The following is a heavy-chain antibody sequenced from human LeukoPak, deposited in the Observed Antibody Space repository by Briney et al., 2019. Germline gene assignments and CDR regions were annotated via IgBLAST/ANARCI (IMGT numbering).Heavy chain of an antibody. Sequence: SETLSLTCAVYGGSFSGYYWSWIRQPPGKGLEWIGEINHSGSTNYNPSLKSRVTISVDTSKNQFSLKLSSVTAADTAVYYCARPANAYCSGGSCTLAPFDYWGXGTLVTVSS. CDR3: ARPANAYCSGGSCTLAPFDY. CDR2: INHSGST. J-gene: IGHJ4*01. D-gene: IGHD2-15*01. CDR1: GGSFSGYY. V-gene: IGHV4-34*01.